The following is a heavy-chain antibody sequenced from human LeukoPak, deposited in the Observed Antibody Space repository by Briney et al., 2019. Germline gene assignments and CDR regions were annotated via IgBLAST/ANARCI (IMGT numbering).Heavy chain of an antibody. J-gene: IGHJ4*02. CDR3: ARVVTTFHFDY. CDR2: ISSSSSYI. V-gene: IGHV3-21*01. CDR1: GGSISSYY. D-gene: IGHD2/OR15-2a*01. Sequence: PSETLSLTCTVSGGSISSYYWSWIRQPPGKGLEWVSSISSSSSYIYYADSVKGRFTISRDNAKNSLYLQMNSLRAEDTAVYYCARVVTTFHFDYWGQGTLVTVSS.